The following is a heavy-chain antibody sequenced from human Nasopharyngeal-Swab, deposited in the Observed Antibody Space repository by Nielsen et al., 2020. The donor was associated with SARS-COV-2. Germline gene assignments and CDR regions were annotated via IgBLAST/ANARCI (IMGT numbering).Heavy chain of an antibody. D-gene: IGHD2-2*01. CDR3: AKGKEAIVVVPGILNWFDP. CDR1: GFTFDDYA. J-gene: IGHJ5*02. CDR2: ISWNSGSI. V-gene: IGHV3-9*01. Sequence: SLKIFCAASGFTFDDYAMHWVRQAPGKGLEWVSGISWNSGSIGYADSVKGRFTISRDNAKNSLYLQMNSLRAEDTALYYCAKGKEAIVVVPGILNWFDPWGQGTLVTVSS.